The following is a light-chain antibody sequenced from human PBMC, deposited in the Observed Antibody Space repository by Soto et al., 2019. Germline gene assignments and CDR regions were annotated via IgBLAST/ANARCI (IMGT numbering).Light chain of an antibody. J-gene: IGLJ3*02. CDR3: CSYARGSTLV. CDR1: SSDVGSYNL. CDR2: EDS. Sequence: QSVLTQPASVSGSPGQSITISCTETSSDVGSYNLVSWYQQHPGKAPKLMIYEDSKRPSGVSNRFFGSKSGNTASLTISGLQAEDEADYFCCSYARGSTLVFGGGTKLTVL. V-gene: IGLV2-23*01.